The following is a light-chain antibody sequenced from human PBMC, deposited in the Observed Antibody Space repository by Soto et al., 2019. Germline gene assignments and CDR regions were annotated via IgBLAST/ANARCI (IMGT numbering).Light chain of an antibody. V-gene: IGKV3-11*01. J-gene: IGKJ5*01. CDR2: GAF. CDR3: QQLNIWPPVT. CDR1: PSVTNY. Sequence: EILLTQSPATLSLSPGERATLSCLASPSVTNYLAWYQQKPGQAPRLVIYGAFNRATGIPARFSGSGSGTDFTLTISSLESEDFAVYYCQQLNIWPPVTFGQGTRLEIK.